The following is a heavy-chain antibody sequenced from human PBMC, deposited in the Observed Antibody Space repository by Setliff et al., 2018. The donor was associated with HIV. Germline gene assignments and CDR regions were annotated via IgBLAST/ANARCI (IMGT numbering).Heavy chain of an antibody. D-gene: IGHD3-10*01. Sequence: SETLSLTCAVSGVTFSSNNYYWGWIRQPPGKGLEWIGTVFYSGSTSYSPPLKSRVTISVDTSKNQFSLKLKSVTAADTAVYYCARLKSGSLGGYVDYWGQGTLVTVSS. CDR3: ARLKSGSLGGYVDY. V-gene: IGHV4-39*07. CDR1: GVTFSSNNYY. CDR2: VFYSGST. J-gene: IGHJ4*02.